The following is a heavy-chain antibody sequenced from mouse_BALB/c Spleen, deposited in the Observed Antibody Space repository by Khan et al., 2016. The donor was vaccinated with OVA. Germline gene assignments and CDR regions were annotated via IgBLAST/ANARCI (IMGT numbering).Heavy chain of an antibody. Sequence: EVQLQESGPGLVKPSQSLTLTCTVTGYSITSDYAWNWLRQFPGNKLEWMGYISYSGSTSYKPSLKSRISITRDTSNNQFFLPLNSLTTEDTATYYCARDYDSSYYYFDDEGQGTTLAVSS. CDR2: ISYSGST. V-gene: IGHV3-2*02. J-gene: IGHJ2*01. CDR3: ARDYDSSYYYFDD. CDR1: GYSITSDYA. D-gene: IGHD1-1*01.